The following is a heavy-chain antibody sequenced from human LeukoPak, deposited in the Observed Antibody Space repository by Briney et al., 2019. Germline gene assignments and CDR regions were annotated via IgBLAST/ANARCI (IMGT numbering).Heavy chain of an antibody. CDR2: IYYSGST. CDR3: ARANRPGYFDY. Sequence: SETLSLICTVSGGSINNYYWVWIRQPPGKGLEWIGYIYYSGSTNYNPSLKSRVTISVDTSKNQFSLKLSSVTAADTAVYYCARANRPGYFDYWGQGTLVTVSS. V-gene: IGHV4-59*01. D-gene: IGHD7-27*01. CDR1: GGSINNYY. J-gene: IGHJ4*02.